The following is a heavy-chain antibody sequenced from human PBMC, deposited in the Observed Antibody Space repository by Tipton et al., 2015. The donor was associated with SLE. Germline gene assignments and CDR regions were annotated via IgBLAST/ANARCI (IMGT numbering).Heavy chain of an antibody. CDR3: ARGGKWFDP. CDR1: GGSFSGYY. J-gene: IGHJ5*02. V-gene: IGHV4-34*01. Sequence: TLSLTCAVYGGSFSGYYLSWIRQPPGKGLEWIGEINHSGSTNYNPSLKSRVTISVDTSKNQFSLKLSSVTAADTAVYYCARGGKWFDPWGQGTLVTVSS. CDR2: INHSGST.